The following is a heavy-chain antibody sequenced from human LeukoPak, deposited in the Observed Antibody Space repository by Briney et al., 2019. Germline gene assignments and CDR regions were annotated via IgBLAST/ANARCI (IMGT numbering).Heavy chain of an antibody. CDR3: ARGFGMGRLDP. Sequence: SETLSLTCTLSGGSISSYYWSWIRQPPGKGLEWIGYIYYSGSTNYNPSLKSRVTISVDTSKNQFSLKLSSVTAADTAVYYCARGFGMGRLDPWGQGTLVTVSS. V-gene: IGHV4-59*01. J-gene: IGHJ5*02. D-gene: IGHD3-10*01. CDR2: IYYSGST. CDR1: GGSISSYY.